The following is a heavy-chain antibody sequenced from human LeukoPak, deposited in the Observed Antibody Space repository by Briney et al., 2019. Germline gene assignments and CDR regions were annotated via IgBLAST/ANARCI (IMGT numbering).Heavy chain of an antibody. Sequence: SETLSLTCAVYGGSFSGYYWSWIRQPPGKGLEWIGEINHSGSTNYNPSLKSRVTISVDTSKNQFSLKLSSVTAADTAVYYCARYETTSYYYYGTDVWGQGTTVTVSS. CDR1: GGSFSGYY. V-gene: IGHV4-34*01. CDR2: INHSGST. CDR3: ARYETTSYYYYGTDV. J-gene: IGHJ6*02. D-gene: IGHD1-7*01.